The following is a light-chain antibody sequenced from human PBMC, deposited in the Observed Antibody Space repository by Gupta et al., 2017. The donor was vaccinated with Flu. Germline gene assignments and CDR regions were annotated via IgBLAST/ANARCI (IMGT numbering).Light chain of an antibody. J-gene: IGKJ1*01. V-gene: IGKV1-39*01. CDR1: QGISSY. CDR2: AAS. Sequence: IQPIHSPSSLSASVGDRVTITCRASQGISSYLIWYQQKPGKAPKLLIYAASILQSGVPLRFSGSGSGTDFTLTISSLQPEDFATYYCQQINSTPRTFGQGTKVEIK. CDR3: QQINSTPRT.